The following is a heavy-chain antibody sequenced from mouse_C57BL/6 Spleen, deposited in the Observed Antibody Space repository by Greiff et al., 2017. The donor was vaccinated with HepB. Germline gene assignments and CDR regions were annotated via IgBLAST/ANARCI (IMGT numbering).Heavy chain of an antibody. Sequence: EVQLQQSGPGMVKPSQSLSLTCTVTGYSITSGYDWHWIRHFPGNKLEWMGYISYSGSTNYNPSLKSRISITHDTSKNHFFLKLNSVTTEDTATYYCAREGYDYDEGYFDYWGQGTTLTVSS. CDR3: AREGYDYDEGYFDY. CDR1: GYSITSGYD. D-gene: IGHD2-4*01. V-gene: IGHV3-1*01. J-gene: IGHJ2*01. CDR2: ISYSGST.